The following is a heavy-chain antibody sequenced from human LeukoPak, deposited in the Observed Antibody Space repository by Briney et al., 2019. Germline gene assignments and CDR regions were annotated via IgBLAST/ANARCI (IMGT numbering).Heavy chain of an antibody. CDR3: ARSERYFDWLFSVHHFDY. Sequence: PSETLSLTCTVSGGSISSSSYYWGWIRQPPGKGLEWIGSIYYSGSTYYNPSLKSRVTISVDTSKNQFSLKLSSVTAADTAVYYCARSERYFDWLFSVHHFDYWGQGTLVTVSS. CDR2: IYYSGST. V-gene: IGHV4-39*01. J-gene: IGHJ4*02. D-gene: IGHD3-9*01. CDR1: GGSISSSSYY.